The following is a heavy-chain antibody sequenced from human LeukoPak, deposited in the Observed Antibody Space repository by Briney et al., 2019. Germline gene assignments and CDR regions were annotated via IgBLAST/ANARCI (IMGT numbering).Heavy chain of an antibody. CDR3: ARHPRRVPLDY. CDR1: GGFISSGGYY. V-gene: IGHV4-30-2*01. D-gene: IGHD2-2*01. Sequence: PSETLSLTCIVSGGFISSGGYYWSWIRQPPGKGLEWIGYIYHSGSTYYNPSLKSRVTISVDRSKNQFSLKLSSVTAADTAVYYCARHPRRVPLDYWGQGTLVTVSS. CDR2: IYHSGST. J-gene: IGHJ4*02.